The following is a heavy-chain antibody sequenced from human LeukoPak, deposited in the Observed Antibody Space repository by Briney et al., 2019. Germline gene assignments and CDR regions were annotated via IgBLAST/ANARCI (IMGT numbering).Heavy chain of an antibody. D-gene: IGHD6-13*01. Sequence: KPSETLSLTCAVYGGSFSGYYWSWIRQPPGKGLEWIGEINHSGSTNYNPSLKSRVTISVDTSKNQFSLKLSSVTAADTAVYYCARHYSSSWYEYYYYYMDVWGKGTTVTVSS. J-gene: IGHJ6*03. CDR2: INHSGST. V-gene: IGHV4-34*01. CDR3: ARHYSSSWYEYYYYYMDV. CDR1: GGSFSGYY.